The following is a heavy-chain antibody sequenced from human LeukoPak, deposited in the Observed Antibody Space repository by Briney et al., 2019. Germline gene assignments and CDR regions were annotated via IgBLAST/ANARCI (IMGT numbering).Heavy chain of an antibody. D-gene: IGHD1-26*01. CDR3: AKGSRWELQTPFDY. V-gene: IGHV3-23*01. J-gene: IGHJ4*02. CDR1: GSTFSSYA. Sequence: TGGSLRLSCAASGSTFSSYAMSWVRQAPGKGLEWVSAISGSGGSTYYADSVKGRFTISRDNSKNTLYLQMNSLRAEDTAVYYCAKGSRWELQTPFDYWGQGTLVTVSS. CDR2: ISGSGGST.